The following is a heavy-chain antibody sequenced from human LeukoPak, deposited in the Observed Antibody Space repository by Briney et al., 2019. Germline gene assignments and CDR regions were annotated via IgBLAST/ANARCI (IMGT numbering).Heavy chain of an antibody. V-gene: IGHV1-69*13. CDR1: GGTFSSYA. D-gene: IGHD3-10*01. CDR3: AREAINNRGHFDY. J-gene: IGHJ4*02. Sequence: SVKVSCKASGGTFSSYAISWVRQAPGQGLEWMGGIIPIFGTANYAQKFQGRVTITADESTSTAYMELSSLRSEDTAVYYCAREAINNRGHFDYWGQGTLVTVSS. CDR2: IIPIFGTA.